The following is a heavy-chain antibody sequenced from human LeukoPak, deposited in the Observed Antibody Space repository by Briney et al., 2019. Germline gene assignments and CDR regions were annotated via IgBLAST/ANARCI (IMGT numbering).Heavy chain of an antibody. CDR3: ARVKVEPELPYYYYYMDV. CDR1: GFTFDDYG. Sequence: GRSLRLSCAASGFTFDDYGMSWVRQAPGKGLDWVSGINWNGGSTGYADSVKGRFTISRDNAKNSLYLQMNSLRAEDTALYHCARVKVEPELPYYYYYMDVWGKGTTVTISS. V-gene: IGHV3-20*01. CDR2: INWNGGST. J-gene: IGHJ6*03. D-gene: IGHD1-26*01.